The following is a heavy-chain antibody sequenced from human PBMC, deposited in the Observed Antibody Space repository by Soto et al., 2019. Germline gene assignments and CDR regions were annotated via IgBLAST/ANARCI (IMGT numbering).Heavy chain of an antibody. Sequence: SVKVSCKASGGTFSSYAISWVRQAPGRGLEWVGGLIPIFGTPIYAKKFQGRVTITADESTSTAYMELSSQRSEDTAVYYCARDLPACSGDSCHPRGFDYWGQGTLVTVSS. V-gene: IGHV1-69*13. J-gene: IGHJ4*02. CDR2: LIPIFGTP. D-gene: IGHD2-15*01. CDR3: ARDLPACSGDSCHPRGFDY. CDR1: GGTFSSYA.